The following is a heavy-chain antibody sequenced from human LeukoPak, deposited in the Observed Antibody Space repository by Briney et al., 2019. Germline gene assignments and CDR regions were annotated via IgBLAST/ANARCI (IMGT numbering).Heavy chain of an antibody. J-gene: IGHJ4*02. V-gene: IGHV4-39*01. D-gene: IGHD5-18*01. CDR3: ARLEAAMGVFDY. Sequence: SETLSLTCTVSGGSMSSSSYYWGWIRQPPGKGLEWIGSIYYSGSTYYNPSLKSRVTISVDTSKNQFSLKLSSVTAADTAVYYCARLEAAMGVFDYWGQGTLVTVSS. CDR1: GGSMSSSSYY. CDR2: IYYSGST.